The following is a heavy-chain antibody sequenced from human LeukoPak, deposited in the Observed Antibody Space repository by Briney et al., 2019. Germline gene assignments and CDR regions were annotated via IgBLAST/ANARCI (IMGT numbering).Heavy chain of an antibody. V-gene: IGHV3-15*01. J-gene: IGHJ6*03. CDR3: TTDLHPNYFYYYMDV. CDR1: GFTFTDAW. Sequence: GGSLRLSCAASGFTFTDAWMSWVRQAPGEGLEWVGRVKSNTDGGTTDYAAPVKGRFTISRDDSQNTLYLQMNSLKTQDTAVYYCTTDLHPNYFYYYMDVWGKGTTVSVSS. CDR2: VKSNTDGGTT.